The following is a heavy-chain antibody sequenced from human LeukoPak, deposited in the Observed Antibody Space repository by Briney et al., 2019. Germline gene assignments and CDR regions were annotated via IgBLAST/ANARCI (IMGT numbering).Heavy chain of an antibody. CDR2: MNPNSGNT. D-gene: IGHD2-21*01. V-gene: IGHV1-8*03. CDR1: GYTFTSYD. Sequence: ASVKVSCKASGYTFTSYDINWVRQATGQGPEWMGWMNPNSGNTGYAQKFQGRVTITRNTSISTAYMELSSLRSEDTAVYYCARNSAYCGGDCSYMDVWGKGTTVTVSS. CDR3: ARNSAYCGGDCSYMDV. J-gene: IGHJ6*03.